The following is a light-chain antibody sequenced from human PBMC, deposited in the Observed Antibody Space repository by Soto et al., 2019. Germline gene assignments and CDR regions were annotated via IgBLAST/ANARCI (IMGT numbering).Light chain of an antibody. CDR3: CSYTSNITPYV. CDR2: GVS. CDR1: SSDIGGHND. Sequence: QSALTQPASVSGSPGQSITISCTGTSSDIGGHNDVSWYQQHPGKAPTLLIYGVSNRPSGVSYRFTASKSGNTASLTISGLQAEDESDYNCCSYTSNITPYVFGTGTKLTVL. V-gene: IGLV2-14*01. J-gene: IGLJ1*01.